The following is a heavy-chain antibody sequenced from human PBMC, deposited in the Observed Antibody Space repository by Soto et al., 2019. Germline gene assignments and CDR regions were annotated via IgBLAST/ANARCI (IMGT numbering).Heavy chain of an antibody. V-gene: IGHV4-39*01. D-gene: IGHD3-10*01. CDR3: ARRFLSLDARYSATLVRGVFDY. CDR1: GGSISRSSDH. Sequence: HLQLQESGPGLVKPSETLSLTCTVSGGSISRSSDHWGWIRQPPGKGLEWIGSIYYTGSTYYNPSLKSRLTISVDTSKNQFSLKLSSVTAADTAVYFCARRFLSLDARYSATLVRGVFDYWGQGALVTVSA. CDR2: IYYTGST. J-gene: IGHJ4*02.